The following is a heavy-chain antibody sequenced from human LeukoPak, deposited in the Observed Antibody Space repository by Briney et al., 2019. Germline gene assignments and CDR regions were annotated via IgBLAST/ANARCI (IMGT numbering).Heavy chain of an antibody. CDR2: IGSAGDT. V-gene: IGHV3-13*01. CDR1: GFTFSRYD. Sequence: PGGSLRLSCAASGFTFSRYDMHWVRQATGKGLEWVALIGSAGDTYHSASVKGRFTISRENARNSLYLQMDSLRAGDTAMYYCARGCGSASCPYFFDNWGQGTLVTVSS. CDR3: ARGCGSASCPYFFDN. J-gene: IGHJ4*02. D-gene: IGHD2-2*01.